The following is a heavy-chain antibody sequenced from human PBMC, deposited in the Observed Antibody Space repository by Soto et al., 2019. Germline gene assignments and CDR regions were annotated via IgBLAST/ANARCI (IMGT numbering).Heavy chain of an antibody. CDR1: GGSISSYY. CDR2: IYYSGST. D-gene: IGHD2-2*01. V-gene: IGHV4-59*01. J-gene: IGHJ5*02. CDR3: ARGWWSSSTPNWFDP. Sequence: SETLSLTCTVSGGSISSYYWSWIRQPPGKGLEWIGYIYYSGSTNYNPSLKSRVTISVDTSKNQFSLKLSSVTAADTAVYYCARGWWSSSTPNWFDPWGQGTLVTVSS.